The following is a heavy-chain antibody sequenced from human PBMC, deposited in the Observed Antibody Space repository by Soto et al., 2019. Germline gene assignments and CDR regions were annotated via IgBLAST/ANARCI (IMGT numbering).Heavy chain of an antibody. CDR1: GFTFTSSA. J-gene: IGHJ6*02. D-gene: IGHD2-21*02. CDR2: IVVGSGST. V-gene: IGHV1-58*01. CDR3: AAVGTVVTPTCYYYGMDV. Sequence: ASVKVSCKASGFTFTSSAVQWVRQARGQRLEWIGWIVVGSGSTNYAQKFQERVTITRDMSTSTAYMELSSLRSEDTAVYYCAAVGTVVTPTCYYYGMDVWGQGTTVTVSS.